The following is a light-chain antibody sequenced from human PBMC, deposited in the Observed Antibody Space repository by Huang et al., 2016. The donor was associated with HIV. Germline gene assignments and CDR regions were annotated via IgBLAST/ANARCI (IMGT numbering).Light chain of an antibody. J-gene: IGKJ4*01. CDR2: GAS. CDR3: QQYGSSPLT. V-gene: IGKV3-20*01. Sequence: EIVLTQSPGTLSLSPGERATLSGRASQSVRSSSLAWYQQKPGQSPRLLIFGASNRATAIPDRCSGSGCATDFTLTISRLEPEDFAVYYCQQYGSSPLTFGGGTKVEIK. CDR1: QSVRSSS.